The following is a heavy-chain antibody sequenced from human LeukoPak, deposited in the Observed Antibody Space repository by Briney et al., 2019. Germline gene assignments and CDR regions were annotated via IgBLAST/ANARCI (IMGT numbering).Heavy chain of an antibody. V-gene: IGHV3-23*01. CDR2: ISGSAGST. CDR3: AKDRSGGNYATFDY. J-gene: IGHJ4*02. D-gene: IGHD4-23*01. Sequence: GGSLRLSCAASGFTFSNYAMSWVRQAPGKGLEWVSAISGSAGSTYYADSVKGRFTISRDNTKNTLFLQMNSLRAEDTALYYCAKDRSGGNYATFDYWGQGTLVTVSS. CDR1: GFTFSNYA.